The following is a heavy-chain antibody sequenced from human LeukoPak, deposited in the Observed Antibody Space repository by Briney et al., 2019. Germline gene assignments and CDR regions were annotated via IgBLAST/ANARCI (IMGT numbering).Heavy chain of an antibody. Sequence: PGGSLRLSCAASGFTLSDYYISSIRQVPGKGLEWVSYIGRSGTTIHYTDSVKGRFTISWDKAKKSLYLQMNSVRAEDTAVYYCAEVGITMIGGVWGKGTTVTVSS. D-gene: IGHD3-10*02. CDR1: GFTLSDYY. V-gene: IGHV3-11*04. J-gene: IGHJ6*04. CDR3: AEVGITMIGGV. CDR2: IGRSGTTI.